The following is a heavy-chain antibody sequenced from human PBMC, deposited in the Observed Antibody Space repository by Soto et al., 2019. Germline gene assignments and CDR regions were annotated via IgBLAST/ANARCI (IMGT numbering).Heavy chain of an antibody. CDR3: ATDGLQNYYYYGMDV. J-gene: IGHJ6*02. D-gene: IGHD5-12*01. CDR2: IYYSGST. V-gene: IGHV4-30-4*01. CDR1: GGSISSGDYY. Sequence: QVQLQESGPGLVKPSQSLSLTCTVSGGSISSGDYYWSWIRQPPGRGLEWIGYIYYSGSTYYNPSLKSRVTISVDTAKNQFSLKLSSVTAADTAVYYCATDGLQNYYYYGMDVWAQGTTVTVSS.